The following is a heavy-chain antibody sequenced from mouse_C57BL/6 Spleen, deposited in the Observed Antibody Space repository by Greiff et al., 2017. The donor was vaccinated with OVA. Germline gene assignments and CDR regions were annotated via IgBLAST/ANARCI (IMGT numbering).Heavy chain of an antibody. J-gene: IGHJ2*01. Sequence: EVKVVESEGGLVQPGRSMKLSCTASGFTFSDYYMAWVRQVPEKGLEWVANINYDGSSTYYLDSLKSRFIISRDNAKNILYLQMSSLKSEDTATYYCARAPYDYDVGFDYWGQGTTLTVSS. CDR1: GFTFSDYY. D-gene: IGHD2-4*01. CDR3: ARAPYDYDVGFDY. V-gene: IGHV5-16*01. CDR2: INYDGSST.